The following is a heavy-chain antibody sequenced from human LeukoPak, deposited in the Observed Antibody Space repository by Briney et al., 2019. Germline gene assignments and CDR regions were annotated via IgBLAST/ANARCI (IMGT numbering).Heavy chain of an antibody. Sequence: GGSLRLSCAASGFTFSSYWMSWVRQAPGQGLEWVANIKQDGSEKYYVDSVKGRFTISRDNAKNSLYLQMNSLRAEDTAVYYCARDPPYCSGGSCPSWGQGTLVTVSS. D-gene: IGHD2-15*01. CDR1: GFTFSSYW. V-gene: IGHV3-7*01. CDR2: IKQDGSEK. J-gene: IGHJ5*02. CDR3: ARDPPYCSGGSCPS.